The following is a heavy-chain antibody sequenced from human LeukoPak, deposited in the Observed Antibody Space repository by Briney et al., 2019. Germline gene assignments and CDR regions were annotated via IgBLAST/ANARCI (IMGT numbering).Heavy chain of an antibody. V-gene: IGHV3-30*03. J-gene: IGHJ4*02. D-gene: IGHD5-12*01. CDR3: ARVVDGYSGYDPIGY. Sequence: GRSLRLSCAASGFTFSSYGMHWVRQAPGKGLQWVAVISYDGSNKYYADSVKGRFTISRDNAKNSLYLQMNSLRAEDTALYYCARVVDGYSGYDPIGYWGQGTLVTVSS. CDR2: ISYDGSNK. CDR1: GFTFSSYG.